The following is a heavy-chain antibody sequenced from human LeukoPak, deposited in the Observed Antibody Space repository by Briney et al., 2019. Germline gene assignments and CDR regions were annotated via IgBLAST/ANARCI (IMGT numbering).Heavy chain of an antibody. CDR1: GFTFSDYS. V-gene: IGHV3-23*01. J-gene: IGHJ4*02. D-gene: IGHD2-15*01. CDR3: AKDPCSGGSCYGSYDY. Sequence: GGSLRLSCAASGFTFSDYSMNWVRQAPGRGLEWVSYITGTGFTQYYADSLKGRFTISRDNSKNTLYLQMNSLRAEDTAIYYCAKDPCSGGSCYGSYDYWGQGTQVTVSS. CDR2: ITGTGFTQ.